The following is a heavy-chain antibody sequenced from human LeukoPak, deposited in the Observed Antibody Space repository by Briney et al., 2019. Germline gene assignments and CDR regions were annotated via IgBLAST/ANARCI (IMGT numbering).Heavy chain of an antibody. CDR3: AAASPHYDFYYYYYYMDV. V-gene: IGHV1-2*02. J-gene: IGHJ6*03. CDR1: GYTFTGYY. CDR2: INPNSGGT. D-gene: IGHD3-3*01. Sequence: ASVKVSCKASGYTFTGYYMHWVRQAPGQGLEWMGWINPNSGGTTYAQKFQGRVTMTRDTSISTAYMELSRLRSDDTAVYYCAAASPHYDFYYYYYYMDVWGKGTTVTVSS.